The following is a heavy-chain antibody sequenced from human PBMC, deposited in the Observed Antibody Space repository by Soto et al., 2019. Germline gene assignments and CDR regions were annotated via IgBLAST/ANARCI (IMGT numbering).Heavy chain of an antibody. V-gene: IGHV3-21*01. D-gene: IGHD3-9*01. CDR2: ISSSSSYI. CDR3: ARAHFDWLLDDY. CDR1: GFTFSSYS. Sequence: GGSLRLSCAASGFTFSSYSMNWVRQAPGKGLEWVSSISSSSSYIYYADSVKGRFTISRDNAKNSLYLQMNSLRAEDTAVYYCARAHFDWLLDDYWGQGTLVTVSS. J-gene: IGHJ4*02.